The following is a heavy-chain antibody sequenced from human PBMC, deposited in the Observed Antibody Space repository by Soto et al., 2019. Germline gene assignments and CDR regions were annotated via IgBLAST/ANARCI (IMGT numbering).Heavy chain of an antibody. Sequence: PSETLSLTCAVYGGSFNNYYWTWIRQPPGKGLEWIGEVDHSGGTNYNPSLEGRVTISEDTSKNQFSLNLNSVTAADTALYFCARGGGSGSTKGLIDYWSQGTLVTVSS. J-gene: IGHJ4*02. CDR1: GGSFNNYY. D-gene: IGHD3-10*01. V-gene: IGHV4-34*01. CDR3: ARGGGSGSTKGLIDY. CDR2: VDHSGGT.